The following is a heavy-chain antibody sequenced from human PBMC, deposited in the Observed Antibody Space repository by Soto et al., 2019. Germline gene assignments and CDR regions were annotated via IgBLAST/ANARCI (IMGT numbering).Heavy chain of an antibody. CDR1: GFTFSGSA. Sequence: EVQLVESGGGLVQPGGSLKLSCAASGFTFSGSAMHWVRQASGKGLEWVGRIRSKANSYATAYAASVKGRFTISRDDSKNTAYLQMNSLKTEDTAVYYCTRHGEVGGSWYGGWFDPWGQGTLVTVSS. D-gene: IGHD6-13*01. CDR2: IRSKANSYAT. CDR3: TRHGEVGGSWYGGWFDP. V-gene: IGHV3-73*02. J-gene: IGHJ5*02.